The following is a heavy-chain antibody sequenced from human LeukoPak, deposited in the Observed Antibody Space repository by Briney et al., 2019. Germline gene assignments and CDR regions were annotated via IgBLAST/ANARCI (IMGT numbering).Heavy chain of an antibody. Sequence: GGSLRLSCAASGFTFSSYAVSWVRQAPGKGLEWVSAISGSGGSTYYADSVKGRFTISRDNSKNTLYLQMNSLRAEDTAVYYCAKDPGYSSGSYWGQGTLVTVSS. J-gene: IGHJ4*02. D-gene: IGHD6-19*01. CDR1: GFTFSSYA. CDR2: ISGSGGST. V-gene: IGHV3-23*01. CDR3: AKDPGYSSGSY.